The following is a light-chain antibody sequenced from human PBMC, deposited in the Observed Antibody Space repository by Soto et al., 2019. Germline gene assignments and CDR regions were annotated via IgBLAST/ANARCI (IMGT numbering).Light chain of an antibody. Sequence: DIQMTQSPSTLSASVGDRVTITCRASQSINNWLAWYQQKPGKAPKLLLYKSSNLDIGVPSRFSGSGSGTEFTLSISSLQAYVFATYYCQQYDTYWTFGQGTKVEIK. CDR3: QQYDTYWT. CDR2: KSS. J-gene: IGKJ1*01. V-gene: IGKV1-5*03. CDR1: QSINNW.